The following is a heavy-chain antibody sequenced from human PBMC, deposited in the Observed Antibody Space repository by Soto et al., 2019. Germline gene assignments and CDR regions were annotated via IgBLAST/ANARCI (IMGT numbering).Heavy chain of an antibody. CDR2: IYPGDSDT. D-gene: IGHD6-6*01. J-gene: IGHJ4*02. CDR1: GSTFTGSF. CDR3: ARLSIAARPDDY. V-gene: IGHV5-51*01. Sequence: PGESLRPSGRVFGSTFTGSFTGWVAKMPGKGLEWMGIIYPGDSDTRYSPSFQGQVTISADKSISTAYLQWSSLKASDTAMYYCARLSIAARPDDYWGQGTLVTVSS.